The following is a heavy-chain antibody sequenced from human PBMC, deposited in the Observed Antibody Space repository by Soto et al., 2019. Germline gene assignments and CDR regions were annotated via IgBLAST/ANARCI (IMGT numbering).Heavy chain of an antibody. J-gene: IGHJ6*02. V-gene: IGHV4-30-4*01. Sequence: QVQLQESGPGLVTPSQTLSLTCTVSGGSISSGDSYWSWIRQPPGKGLEWIGYIFFSGSTYYNPSRKSRVSISVDTSKSQCSLKLSSVTAADTAVYFCARSEFSVTRPLDVWGQGTTGTVSS. CDR2: IFFSGST. CDR3: ARSEFSVTRPLDV. CDR1: GGSISSGDSY. D-gene: IGHD2-21*02.